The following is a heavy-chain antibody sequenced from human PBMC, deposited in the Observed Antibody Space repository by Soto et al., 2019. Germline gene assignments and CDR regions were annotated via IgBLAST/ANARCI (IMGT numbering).Heavy chain of an antibody. V-gene: IGHV3-74*01. Sequence: PGGSQRLSCAASGFTFNDFWMYWVRQTPEKGLVWVSGINSDGTTTIYADSVKGRFTISRDNAKNTLYLQMNSLTVEDTAIYYCVRDIRWGQGTLVTSPQ. J-gene: IGHJ4*02. CDR3: VRDIR. CDR2: INSDGTTT. CDR1: GFTFNDFW.